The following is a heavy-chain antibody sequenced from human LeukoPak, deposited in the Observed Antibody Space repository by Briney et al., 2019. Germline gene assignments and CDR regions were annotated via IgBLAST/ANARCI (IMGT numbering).Heavy chain of an antibody. J-gene: IGHJ4*02. CDR1: GGSITSGSYY. CDR2: ISYSGNT. CDR3: ARGLTTMTTYYLDY. Sequence: SETLSLTCTVSGGSITSGSYYWSWIRQHPGKGLEWIGHISYSGNTYYSPSLKSRLTISIDTSENQFSLKLSSVTVADTAVYYCARGLTTMTTYYLDYWGQGSLVAVSS. V-gene: IGHV4-31*03. D-gene: IGHD4-17*01.